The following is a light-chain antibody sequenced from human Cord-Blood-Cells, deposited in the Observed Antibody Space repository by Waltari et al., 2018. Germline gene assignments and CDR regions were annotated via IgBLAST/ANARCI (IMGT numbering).Light chain of an antibody. CDR2: AAS. Sequence: AIQMTKSPSSLSASVGDRVTITCRASHGIRNDLGWYQQKPGKAPKLLIYAASSLQSGVPSRFSGSGSGTDFTLTISSLQPEDFATYYCLQDYNYPWTFGQGTKVEIK. CDR1: HGIRND. V-gene: IGKV1-6*01. CDR3: LQDYNYPWT. J-gene: IGKJ1*01.